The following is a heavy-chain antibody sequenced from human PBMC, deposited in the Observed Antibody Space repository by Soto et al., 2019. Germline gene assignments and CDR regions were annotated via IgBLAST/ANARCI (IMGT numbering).Heavy chain of an antibody. Sequence: QITLKESGPTLVKPTQTLTLTCTFSGFSLTARGVAVGWIRQPPGKALEWLALIYWDDDERYNPSLKSRLTITKDTSRNQVVLTMTNMDHVDTATYYCAHRGFFAEGHPNWFDPWAQGALVTVSS. D-gene: IGHD3-3*01. V-gene: IGHV2-5*02. J-gene: IGHJ5*02. CDR1: GFSLTARGVA. CDR3: AHRGFFAEGHPNWFDP. CDR2: IYWDDDE.